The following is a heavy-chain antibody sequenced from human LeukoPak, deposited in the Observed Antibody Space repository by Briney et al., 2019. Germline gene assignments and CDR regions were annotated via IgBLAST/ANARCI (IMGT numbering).Heavy chain of an antibody. D-gene: IGHD4-17*01. CDR3: AREQDHDYGDYYFDY. Sequence: PSETLSLTCTVSGGSISSSSYYWGWIRQPPGKGLAWIGSFSYSGSTYYNPSLKSRVTISIDTSKNQFSLKLSSVTAADTALYYCAREQDHDYGDYYFDYWGQGTLVTVSS. V-gene: IGHV4-39*07. CDR2: FSYSGST. J-gene: IGHJ4*02. CDR1: GGSISSSSYY.